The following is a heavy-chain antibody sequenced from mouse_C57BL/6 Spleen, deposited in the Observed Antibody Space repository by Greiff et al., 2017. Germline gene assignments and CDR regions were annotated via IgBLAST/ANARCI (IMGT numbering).Heavy chain of an antibody. CDR1: GYTFTSYW. J-gene: IGHJ3*01. CDR3: ARGDSSGTWFAY. V-gene: IGHV1-53*01. Sequence: QVQLQQPGPELVKPGASVKLSCKASGYTFTSYWMHWVKQRPGPGLEWIGNINPSNGGTNYNEKFKSKATVTVDKSSSTAYMQLSSLTSEDSAVYDCARGDSSGTWFAYWGQGTLVTVSA. D-gene: IGHD3-2*02. CDR2: INPSNGGT.